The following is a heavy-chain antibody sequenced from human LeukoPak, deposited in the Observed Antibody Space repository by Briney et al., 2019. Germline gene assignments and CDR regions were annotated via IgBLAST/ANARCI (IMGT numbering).Heavy chain of an antibody. CDR2: INHSGST. J-gene: IGHJ4*02. Sequence: SETLSLTCAVYGGSFSGYYWSWIRQPPGKGLEWIGEINHSGSTNYNPSLKSRVTISVGTSKNQFSLKLSSVTAADTAVYYCARAPNCSSTSYYRFFDYWGQGTLVTVSS. D-gene: IGHD2-2*01. CDR1: GGSFSGYY. CDR3: ARAPNCSSTSYYRFFDY. V-gene: IGHV4-34*01.